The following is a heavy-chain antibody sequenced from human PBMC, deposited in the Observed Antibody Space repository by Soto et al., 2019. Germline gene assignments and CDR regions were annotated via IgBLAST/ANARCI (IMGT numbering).Heavy chain of an antibody. D-gene: IGHD3-10*01. Sequence: QMHLVESGGGVVQPGKSLRLSCAASGFTFNRHPIHWVRQAPGKGLEWIAVISYDGSTKHSADSVKGRFDISRDNSENIVFMQINSLRPEDTAIYYCARDSRVYVSGSPSNGLDAWGQGTLVTVSS. V-gene: IGHV3-30*09. CDR2: ISYDGSTK. CDR3: ARDSRVYVSGSPSNGLDA. J-gene: IGHJ5*02. CDR1: GFTFNRHP.